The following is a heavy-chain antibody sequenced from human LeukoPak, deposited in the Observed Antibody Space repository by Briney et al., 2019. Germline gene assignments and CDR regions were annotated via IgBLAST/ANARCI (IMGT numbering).Heavy chain of an antibody. CDR2: MYSSGNT. Sequence: GGSLRLSCSVSGFDVRSSYVNWVRQAPGKGLERVAVMYSSGNTYCSDSVKGRFTISRDNSKNTVSLQINRLRGEDTAMYYCARLEVARGVMLGLDVWGQGTTVTVSS. CDR3: ARLEVARGVMLGLDV. CDR1: GFDVRSSY. D-gene: IGHD3-10*01. V-gene: IGHV3-66*04. J-gene: IGHJ6*02.